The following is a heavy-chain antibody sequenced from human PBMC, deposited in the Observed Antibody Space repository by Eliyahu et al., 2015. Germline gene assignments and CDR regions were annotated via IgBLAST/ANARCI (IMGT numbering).Heavy chain of an antibody. CDR2: IYYSGST. CDR3: ARVPITMVRGAHPPPQYYYYMDV. Sequence: QVQLQESGPGLVKPSQTLSLTCTVSGGXISSGGYYLTWXRQHPGKGLEWIGYIYYSGSTYYNPSLKSRVTISVDTSKNQFSLKLSSVTAADTAVYYCARVPITMVRGAHPPPQYYYYMDVWGKGTTVTVSS. CDR1: GGXISSGGYY. J-gene: IGHJ6*03. D-gene: IGHD3-10*01. V-gene: IGHV4-31*03.